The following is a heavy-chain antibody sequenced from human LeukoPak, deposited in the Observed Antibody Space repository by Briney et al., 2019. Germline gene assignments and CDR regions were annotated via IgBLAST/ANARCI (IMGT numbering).Heavy chain of an antibody. V-gene: IGHV3-7*01. CDR2: IKPDGSET. Sequence: GGSLRLSCAASGLTFSTYWMTWVRQAPGKGLEWVANIKPDGSETHYVDPVKGRFTISRDNAKNLLYLQMNSLRGEDTAVYYCGGFGYEAAVDLWGQGTLVTVSS. J-gene: IGHJ4*02. D-gene: IGHD6-13*01. CDR3: GGFGYEAAVDL. CDR1: GLTFSTYW.